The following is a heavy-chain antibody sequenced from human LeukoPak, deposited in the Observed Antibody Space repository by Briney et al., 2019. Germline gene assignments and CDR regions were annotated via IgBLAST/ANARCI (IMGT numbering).Heavy chain of an antibody. CDR2: ISYDGNNK. CDR3: ARGARAVGGGWYGGDAFDI. V-gene: IGHV3-30-3*01. J-gene: IGHJ3*02. D-gene: IGHD6-19*01. CDR1: GFTFSSYA. Sequence: PGGSLRLSCAASGFTFSSYAMHWVRQAPGKGLEWVAVISYDGNNKYYPDSVKGRFTISRDNSKNTLYLQMNNLRAEDTAVYYCARGARAVGGGWYGGDAFDIWGQGTMVTVSS.